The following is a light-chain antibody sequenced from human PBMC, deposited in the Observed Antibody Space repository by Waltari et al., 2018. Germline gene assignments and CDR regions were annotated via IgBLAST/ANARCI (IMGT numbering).Light chain of an antibody. J-gene: IGLJ1*01. V-gene: IGLV3-21*01. CDR1: NIESKS. Sequence: SYVLTQPPSVSVAPGETASITWGGNNIESKSEQWYRQRPGQAPVVVISYDNDRAAGIPERFSGSNSGNTATLTISRVEAGDEADYYCQVWDANTDPGVFGTGTEVTVL. CDR3: QVWDANTDPGV. CDR2: YDN.